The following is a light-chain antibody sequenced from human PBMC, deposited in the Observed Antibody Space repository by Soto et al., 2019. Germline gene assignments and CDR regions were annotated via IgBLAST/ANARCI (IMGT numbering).Light chain of an antibody. CDR2: GAS. V-gene: IGKV3-20*01. Sequence: IVLTQSPGTLSLSPGERATLSCRASQSVSSSYLGWYQQKPGQAPRLLIYGASSRATGIPDRFSGSGSGTDFTLTISRLEPEDFAVYYCQQYGSSLLTFGGGTKV. J-gene: IGKJ4*01. CDR1: QSVSSSY. CDR3: QQYGSSLLT.